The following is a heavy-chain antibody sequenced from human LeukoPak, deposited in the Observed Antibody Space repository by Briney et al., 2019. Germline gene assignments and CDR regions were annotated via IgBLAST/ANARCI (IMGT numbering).Heavy chain of an antibody. J-gene: IGHJ4*02. D-gene: IGHD4-23*01. CDR3: ARYSGDYSANLYYFDY. CDR1: GFTITTNY. V-gene: IGHV3-53*01. CDR2: LYSNGNI. Sequence: PGGSLRLSCAASGFTITTNYMNWVRQAPGKGLEWVSVLYSNGNIHYTDSVKGRFTISRDNSKNTLYLQMDNLRAEDTAIYYCARYSGDYSANLYYFDYWGQGTLVTVSS.